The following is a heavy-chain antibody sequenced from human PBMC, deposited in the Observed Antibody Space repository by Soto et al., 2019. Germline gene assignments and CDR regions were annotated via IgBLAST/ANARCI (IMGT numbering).Heavy chain of an antibody. CDR1: GGSFSGYY. CDR3: ARAGLFLHNWFDP. Sequence: QVQLQQWGAGLLKPSETLSLTCAVYGGSFSGYYWSWIRQPPGKGLEWIGEINHSGSTNYNPSLKGRVTISVDTSKNQFSLKLSSVTAADTAVYYCARAGLFLHNWFDPWGQGTLVTVSS. J-gene: IGHJ5*02. V-gene: IGHV4-34*01. D-gene: IGHD4-4*01. CDR2: INHSGST.